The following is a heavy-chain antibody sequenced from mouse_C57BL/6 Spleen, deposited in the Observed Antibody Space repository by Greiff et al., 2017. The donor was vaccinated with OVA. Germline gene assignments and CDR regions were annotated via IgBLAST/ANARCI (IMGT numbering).Heavy chain of an antibody. D-gene: IGHD1-1*01. Sequence: QVQLQQPGAELVKPGASVQLSCKASGYTFTSYWMHWVKQRPGQGLEWIGMIHPNSGSTNYNEKFKSKATLTVDKSSSTAYMQLSSLTSEDSAVYYCARDPYYGSSPYWYFDVWGTGTTVTVSS. J-gene: IGHJ1*03. CDR2: IHPNSGST. CDR3: ARDPYYGSSPYWYFDV. V-gene: IGHV1-64*01. CDR1: GYTFTSYW.